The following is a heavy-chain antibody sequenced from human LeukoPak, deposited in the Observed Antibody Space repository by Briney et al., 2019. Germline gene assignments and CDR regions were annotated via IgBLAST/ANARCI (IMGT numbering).Heavy chain of an antibody. J-gene: IGHJ4*02. V-gene: IGHV3-30*18. CDR3: AKELYPYCSGGSCYPPIY. Sequence: PGGSLRLSCAASGFTFSSYGMHWVRQAPGKGLEWVGVISYDGSNKYYADSVKGRFTISRDNSKNTLYLQMNSLRAEDTAVYYCAKELYPYCSGGSCYPPIYWGQGTLVTVSS. D-gene: IGHD2-15*01. CDR2: ISYDGSNK. CDR1: GFTFSSYG.